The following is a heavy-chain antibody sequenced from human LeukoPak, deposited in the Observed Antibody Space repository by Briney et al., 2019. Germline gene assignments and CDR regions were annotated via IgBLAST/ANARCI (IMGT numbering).Heavy chain of an antibody. CDR2: IYYSGST. J-gene: IGHJ4*02. V-gene: IGHV4-31*03. D-gene: IGHD6-13*01. CDR1: GGSISSGGYY. Sequence: PSETLSLTCTVSGGSISSGGYYWSWIRQHPGKGLEWIGYIYYSGSTYYNPSLKSRVTISVDTSKNQFSLKLSSVTAADTAVYYCARTADSSSHFDYWGQGTLVTVSS. CDR3: ARTADSSSHFDY.